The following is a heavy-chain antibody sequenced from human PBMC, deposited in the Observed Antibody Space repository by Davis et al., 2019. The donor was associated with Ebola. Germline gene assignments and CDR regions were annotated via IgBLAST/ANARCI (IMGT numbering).Heavy chain of an antibody. V-gene: IGHV6-1*01. CDR2: TYYRSKWYN. J-gene: IGHJ4*02. CDR1: GDSVSRKSGA. D-gene: IGHD6-13*01. CDR3: ATGWGYTSSQFDY. Sequence: LRLSCAISGDSVSRKSGAWSWIRQSPSRGLEWLGRTYYRSKWYNDYAVSVKSRTTINPDTSKNQFSLKLSSVTAADTAVYYCATGWGYTSSQFDYWGQGTLVTVSS.